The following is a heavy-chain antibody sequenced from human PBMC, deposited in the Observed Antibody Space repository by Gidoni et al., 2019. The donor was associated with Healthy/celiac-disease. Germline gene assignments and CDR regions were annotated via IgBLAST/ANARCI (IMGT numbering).Heavy chain of an antibody. D-gene: IGHD2-2*01. Sequence: QLQLQESGPGLVKPSETLSLSCTVSGGSISSSSYYWGWNRQPPGKGLEWIGSIYYSGSTYYNPSRKSRVTISVDTSKNQFSLKLSSVTAADTAVYYCARRQEYCSSTSCYGWFDPWGQGTLVTVSS. CDR3: ARRQEYCSSTSCYGWFDP. CDR2: IYYSGST. V-gene: IGHV4-39*01. CDR1: GGSISSSSYY. J-gene: IGHJ5*02.